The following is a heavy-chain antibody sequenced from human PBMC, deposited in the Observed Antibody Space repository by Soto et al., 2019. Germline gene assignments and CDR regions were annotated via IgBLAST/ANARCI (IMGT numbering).Heavy chain of an antibody. V-gene: IGHV2-5*02. CDR2: IYWDDDK. Sequence: QITLKESGPTLVKPTQTLTLTCTFSGFSLSTSGVGVGWIRQPPGKALEWLALIYWDDDKRYSPSLKSRLTITKDTSKNQVVLTMTNMDPVDTATYYCAHRNADFTDDWFDPWGQGTLVTVSS. CDR3: AHRNADFTDDWFDP. J-gene: IGHJ5*02. CDR1: GFSLSTSGVG. D-gene: IGHD2-8*02.